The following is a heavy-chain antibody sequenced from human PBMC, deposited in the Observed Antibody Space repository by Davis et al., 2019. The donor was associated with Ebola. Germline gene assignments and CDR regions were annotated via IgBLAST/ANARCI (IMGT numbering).Heavy chain of an antibody. CDR1: GLTFSDHH. J-gene: IGHJ4*02. CDR3: AKSPLLLEWLLMGLNFDY. D-gene: IGHD3-3*01. V-gene: IGHV3-72*01. Sequence: GESLKISCVVSGLTFSDHHMDWVRQAPGKGLEWVGRIRTKTYSYTTENAASVKGRFTISRDDSRSSLYLQMTSLRAEDTAVYYCAKSPLLLEWLLMGLNFDYWGQGTLVTVSA. CDR2: IRTKTYSYTT.